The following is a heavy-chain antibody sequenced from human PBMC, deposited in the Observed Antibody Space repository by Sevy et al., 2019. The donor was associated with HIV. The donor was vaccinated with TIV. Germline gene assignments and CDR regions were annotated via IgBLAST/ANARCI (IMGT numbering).Heavy chain of an antibody. Sequence: GSLRLSCAASGITFSSHAMHWVRQAPGKGLEWVTIISYDGSNKYYAASVKGRFTISRDNSKNTLYLQMNSLRAEDTAVYYCARADYGDYSGEFDYWGQGTLVTVSS. D-gene: IGHD4-17*01. V-gene: IGHV3-30-3*01. CDR1: GITFSSHA. CDR2: ISYDGSNK. CDR3: ARADYGDYSGEFDY. J-gene: IGHJ4*02.